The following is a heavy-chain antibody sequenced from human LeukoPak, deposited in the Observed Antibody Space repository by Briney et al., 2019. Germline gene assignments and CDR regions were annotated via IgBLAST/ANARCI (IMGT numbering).Heavy chain of an antibody. CDR3: AKDQSFYGDFPGGYDY. V-gene: IGHV3-23*01. Sequence: GASLRLSCAASGFTFSSYAMSWVRQAPGKGLEWVSAITGSGGSTYYADSVKGRFTISRDNSKNTLYLQMNSLRAEDTAVYYCAKDQSFYGDFPGGYDYWGQGTLDTVSS. D-gene: IGHD4-17*01. CDR2: ITGSGGST. J-gene: IGHJ4*02. CDR1: GFTFSSYA.